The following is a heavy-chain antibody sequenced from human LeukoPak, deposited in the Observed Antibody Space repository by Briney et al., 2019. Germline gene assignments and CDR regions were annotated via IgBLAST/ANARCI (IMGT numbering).Heavy chain of an antibody. CDR1: GYTFTGYY. CDR3: ARKAVAGRWFDP. V-gene: IGHV1-2*02. D-gene: IGHD6-19*01. Sequence: ASVKVSCEASGYTFTGYYMHWVRQAPGQGLEWMGWITPNSGGTNYAQKFQGRVTMTRDTSISTAYMELSRLRSDDTAVYYCARKAVAGRWFDPWGQGTLVTVSS. J-gene: IGHJ5*02. CDR2: ITPNSGGT.